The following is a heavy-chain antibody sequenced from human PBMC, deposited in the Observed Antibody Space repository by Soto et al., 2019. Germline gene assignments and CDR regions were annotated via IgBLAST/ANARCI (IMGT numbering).Heavy chain of an antibody. D-gene: IGHD5-18*01. V-gene: IGHV3-30*18. J-gene: IGHJ4*02. CDR1: GFTFSSYG. Sequence: QVQREESGGGVVQPGRSLRLSCAASGFTFSSYGMHWVRQAPGKGLEWVAVISYDGSNKYYADSVKGRFTISRDNSKNTLYLQMNSLRAEDTAVYYCAKWDGYSYGYYWGQGTLVTVSS. CDR2: ISYDGSNK. CDR3: AKWDGYSYGYY.